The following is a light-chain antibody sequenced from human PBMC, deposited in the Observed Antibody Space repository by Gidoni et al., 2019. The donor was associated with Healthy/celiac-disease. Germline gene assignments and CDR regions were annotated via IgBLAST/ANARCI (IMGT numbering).Light chain of an antibody. CDR2: LGC. CDR3: MQALQTPYT. J-gene: IGKJ2*01. CDR1: QSLLHSYGYNY. Sequence: DIVMTQSPLSLPVTPGEPASVSCRSSQSLLHSYGYNYLDWYLQKPGQSPQLLFYLGCNRASGVPDRFSGSGSGTDFTLKISRVEAEDVGVYYCMQALQTPYTFGQGTKLEIK. V-gene: IGKV2-28*01.